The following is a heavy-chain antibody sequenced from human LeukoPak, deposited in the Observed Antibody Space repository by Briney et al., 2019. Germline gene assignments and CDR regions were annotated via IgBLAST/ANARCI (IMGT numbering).Heavy chain of an antibody. V-gene: IGHV3-23*01. CDR3: AKGGIVVVVAAGIDY. J-gene: IGHJ4*02. D-gene: IGHD2-15*01. CDR1: GFTFSSYA. Sequence: GGSLRLSCAASGFTFSSYAMSWVRQAPGKGLEWVSAISGSGGSTYYADSVKGRFTISRDNSKNTLYLQMNSLRAEDTAVYYCAKGGIVVVVAAGIDYWGQGTLVTVSS. CDR2: ISGSGGST.